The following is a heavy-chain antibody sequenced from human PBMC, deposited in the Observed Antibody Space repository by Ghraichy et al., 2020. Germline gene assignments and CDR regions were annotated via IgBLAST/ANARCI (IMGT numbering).Heavy chain of an antibody. Sequence: SETLSLTCTVSGGSISSYYWSWIRQPPGKGLEWIGYIYYSGSTNYNPSLKSRVTISVDTSKNQFSLKLSSVTAADTAVYYCARHRPKITIFGVVTHYYYYGMDVWGQGTTVTVSS. CDR3: ARHRPKITIFGVVTHYYYYGMDV. V-gene: IGHV4-59*08. J-gene: IGHJ6*02. CDR1: GGSISSYY. D-gene: IGHD3-3*01. CDR2: IYYSGST.